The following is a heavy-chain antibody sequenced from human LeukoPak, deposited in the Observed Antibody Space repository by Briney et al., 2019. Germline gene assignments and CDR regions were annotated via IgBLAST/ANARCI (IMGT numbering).Heavy chain of an antibody. D-gene: IGHD3-10*01. CDR1: GFTFSSYG. Sequence: SGGSLRLSCAASGFTFSSYGMHWVRQAPGKGLEWVAVISYDGSNKYYADSVKGRFTISRDNSKNTLYPQMNSLRDEDTAVYYCARDRSGLAVDWGQGTLVTVSS. CDR3: ARDRSGLAVD. J-gene: IGHJ4*02. CDR2: ISYDGSNK. V-gene: IGHV3-30*03.